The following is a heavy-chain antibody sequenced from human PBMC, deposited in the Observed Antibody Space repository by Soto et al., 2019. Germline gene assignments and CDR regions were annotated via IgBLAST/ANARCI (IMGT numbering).Heavy chain of an antibody. CDR1: GFTVSNNY. V-gene: IGHV3-66*01. CDR2: IYSGGDT. D-gene: IGHD3-22*01. Sequence: GSLRLSCAASGFTVSNNYMSWVRQAPGKGLEWVSIIYSGGDTYYADSVKGIFTISRDNSKNTPYLQMNSLRAEDTAIYYCARGYYDGSGYYPGYFQQWGQGTLVTVSS. CDR3: ARGYYDGSGYYPGYFQQ. J-gene: IGHJ1*01.